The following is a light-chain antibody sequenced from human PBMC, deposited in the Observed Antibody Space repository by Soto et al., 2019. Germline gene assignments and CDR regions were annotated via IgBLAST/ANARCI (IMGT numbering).Light chain of an antibody. V-gene: IGKV3-15*01. CDR2: GAS. Sequence: EIVLTQSPATLSLYPWERATLSCRASQTVSRHLAWYQQKPGQAPRLLIFGASTRATGIPDRFSGSGSGTDFTLTISFLQSEDFAVYYCQQYNSWPLITFGPGTRLEIK. CDR1: QTVSRH. CDR3: QQYNSWPLIT. J-gene: IGKJ5*01.